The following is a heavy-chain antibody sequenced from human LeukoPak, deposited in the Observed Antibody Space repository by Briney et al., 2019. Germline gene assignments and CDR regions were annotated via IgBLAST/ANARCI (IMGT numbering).Heavy chain of an antibody. CDR2: IYYSGST. CDR1: GGSISSYY. D-gene: IGHD6-13*01. CDR3: ARAGIAAPVTFDP. Sequence: SETLSLTCTVSGGSISSYYWSWIRQPPGKGLEWIGYIYYSGSTNYNPSLKSRVTISVDTSKNQFSLKLSSVIAADTAVYYCARAGIAAPVTFDPWGQGTLVTVSS. V-gene: IGHV4-59*01. J-gene: IGHJ5*02.